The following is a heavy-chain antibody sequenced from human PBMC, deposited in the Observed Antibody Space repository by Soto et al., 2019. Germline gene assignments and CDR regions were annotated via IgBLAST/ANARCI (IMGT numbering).Heavy chain of an antibody. Sequence: QVQLVQSGAEVKKAGASVKVSCKASGYTFSSYDISWVRQAPGPGLEWMGWIRAYNGNTNYAQKFQRRVTITTDTYTSTEYIELRSLRSDDTAVYYCARGEEMAWNGMDVWRQGNTVTVSS. CDR3: ARGEEMAWNGMDV. D-gene: IGHD1-1*01. J-gene: IGHJ6*02. V-gene: IGHV1-18*01. CDR2: IRAYNGNT. CDR1: GYTFSSYD.